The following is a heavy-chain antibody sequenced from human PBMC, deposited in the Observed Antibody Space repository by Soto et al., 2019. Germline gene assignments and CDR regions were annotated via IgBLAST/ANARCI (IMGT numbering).Heavy chain of an antibody. Sequence: GGSLRLSCAASGFTFSSYSMNWVRQAPGKGLEWVSSISSSSSYIYYADSVKGRFTISRDNAKNSLYLQMNSLRAEDTAVYYCASHEDKRKSYYYYMDVWGKGTTVTVSS. D-gene: IGHD2-15*01. CDR1: GFTFSSYS. V-gene: IGHV3-21*01. CDR2: ISSSSSYI. CDR3: ASHEDKRKSYYYYMDV. J-gene: IGHJ6*03.